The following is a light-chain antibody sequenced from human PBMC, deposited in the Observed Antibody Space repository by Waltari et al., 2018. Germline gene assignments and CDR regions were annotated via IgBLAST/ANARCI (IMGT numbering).Light chain of an antibody. J-gene: IGKJ1*01. V-gene: IGKV3-20*01. CDR1: HSVTRA. Sequence: EILLTQSHATLSLSLGEIATLSCRTSHSVTRALAWYQQKPGQAPRLLIYGASNRATGIPDRFSGSGSGTDFSLTISSLEPEDFAVYYCQHYLRLPVTFGQGTKVEVK. CDR3: QHYLRLPVT. CDR2: GAS.